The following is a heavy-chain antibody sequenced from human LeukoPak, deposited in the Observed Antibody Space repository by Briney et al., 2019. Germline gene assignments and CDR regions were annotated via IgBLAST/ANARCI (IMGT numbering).Heavy chain of an antibody. CDR3: ARGFPTLGYCSGGSCYSLDY. V-gene: IGHV4-34*01. D-gene: IGHD2-15*01. Sequence: SETLSLTCSVYGGSVSGYYWSWIRQTPRKRLEWIGEINHSGSTNYNPSLKSRVTISVDTSKNQFSLKLSSVTAADTAVYYCARGFPTLGYCSGGSCYSLDYWGQGTLVTVSS. J-gene: IGHJ4*02. CDR1: GGSVSGYY. CDR2: INHSGST.